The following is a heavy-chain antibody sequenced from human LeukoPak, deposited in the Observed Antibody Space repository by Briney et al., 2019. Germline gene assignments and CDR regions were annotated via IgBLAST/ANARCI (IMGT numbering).Heavy chain of an antibody. J-gene: IGHJ5*02. CDR2: INPSGGST. V-gene: IGHV1-46*01. CDR1: GYTFSSYY. CDR3: ARARARYCGGGSCYWDWFDP. Sequence: ASVKVSCKASGYTFSSYYIHWVRQAPGQGLECMGIINPSGGSTSYAQKFQGRVTMTRDTSTSTVYMELSSLRSEDTAVYYCARARARYCGGGSCYWDWFDPWGQGTLVTVSS. D-gene: IGHD2-15*01.